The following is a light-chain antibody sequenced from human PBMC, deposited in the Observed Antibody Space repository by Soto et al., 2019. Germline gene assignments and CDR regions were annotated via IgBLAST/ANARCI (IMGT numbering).Light chain of an antibody. CDR1: QGISSW. V-gene: IGKV1-12*01. CDR3: QQGNIFPFT. Sequence: DIQMTQSPSSVSASVGDRVTISCRASQGISSWLAWYQQKPGKAPKLLISGASTLQSGVPSRFSGSGSGTDFTLTINNLQPEDFATYYCQQGNIFPFTFGHGTKVDIK. J-gene: IGKJ3*01. CDR2: GAS.